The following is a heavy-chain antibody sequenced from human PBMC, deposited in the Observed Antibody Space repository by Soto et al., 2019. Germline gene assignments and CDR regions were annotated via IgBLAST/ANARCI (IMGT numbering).Heavy chain of an antibody. CDR2: INHSGST. CDR3: ARGPHLVVVAATRIVGWFDP. D-gene: IGHD2-15*01. V-gene: IGHV4-34*01. Sequence: VQLQQWGAGLLKPSETLSLTCAVYGGSFSGYYWSWIRQPPGKGLEWIGEINHSGSTNYNPSLKSRVTISVDTSKNQFSLKLSSVTAADTAVYYCARGPHLVVVAATRIVGWFDPWGQGTLVTVSS. J-gene: IGHJ5*02. CDR1: GGSFSGYY.